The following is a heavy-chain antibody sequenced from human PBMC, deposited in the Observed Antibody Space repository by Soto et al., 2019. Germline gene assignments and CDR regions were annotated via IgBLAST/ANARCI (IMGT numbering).Heavy chain of an antibody. CDR3: AKGFRWLQFYNWFDP. D-gene: IGHD5-12*01. CDR2: IRGSGGST. V-gene: IGHV3-23*01. CDR1: GFTFSSYA. Sequence: EVQLLESGGGLVQPGGSLRLSCAASGFTFSSYAMSWVRQAPGKGLQWVSAIRGSGGSTYYADSVKGRFTISRDNSKNTLYLQMNSLRAEDTAVYYCAKGFRWLQFYNWFDPWGQGTLVTVSS. J-gene: IGHJ5*02.